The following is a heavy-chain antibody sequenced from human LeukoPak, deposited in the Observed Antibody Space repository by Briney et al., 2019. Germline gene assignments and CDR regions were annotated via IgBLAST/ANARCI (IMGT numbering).Heavy chain of an antibody. CDR3: ARGRWFDP. CDR1: GGSFSGYY. CDR2: INHSGST. Sequence: PSETLSLTCAVYGGSFSGYYWSWIRQPPGEGLEWIGEINHSGSTNYNPSLKSRVTISVDTSKNQFSLKLSSVTAADTAVYYCARGRWFDPWGQGTLVTASS. V-gene: IGHV4-34*01. J-gene: IGHJ5*02.